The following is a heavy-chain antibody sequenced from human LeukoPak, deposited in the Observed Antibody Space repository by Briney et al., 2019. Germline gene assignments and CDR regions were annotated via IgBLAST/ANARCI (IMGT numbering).Heavy chain of an antibody. D-gene: IGHD2-15*01. Sequence: GASVKVSCKASGYIFDTYAISWVRQAPGQGLEWMGWISAYDGNTNYAQKFQGRVTMTTDTSTSTAYMEFRSLRSDDTAVYYCAGVWIVAGRDWFDPWGQGTLVTVSS. CDR1: GYIFDTYA. CDR2: ISAYDGNT. V-gene: IGHV1-18*04. CDR3: AGVWIVAGRDWFDP. J-gene: IGHJ5*02.